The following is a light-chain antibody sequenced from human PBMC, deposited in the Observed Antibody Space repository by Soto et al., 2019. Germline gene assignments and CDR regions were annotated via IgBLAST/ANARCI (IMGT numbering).Light chain of an antibody. V-gene: IGLV2-14*01. CDR2: EVS. Sequence: QSALTQPASVSGSPGQSIAISCTGTSSDIGSYHYVSWYQHHPGKAPKLIIYEVSNRPSGVSDRFSGSKSGNTASLTISGLQAEDEADYYCSSYAGSSTLVFGGGTKLTVL. CDR1: SSDIGSYHY. CDR3: SSYAGSSTLV. J-gene: IGLJ2*01.